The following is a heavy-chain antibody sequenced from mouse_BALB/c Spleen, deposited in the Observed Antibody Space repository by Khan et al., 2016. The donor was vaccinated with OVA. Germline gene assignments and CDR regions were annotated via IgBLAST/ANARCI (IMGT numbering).Heavy chain of an antibody. V-gene: IGHV1S127*01. CDR1: GYTFTSFW. CDR3: ARGGYGSPFAY. CDR2: IDPSKSET. D-gene: IGHD1-1*01. Sequence: VQLQESGPELVRPGASVKMSCKASGYTFTSFWIHWVKQRPGQGLEWLGMIDPSKSETRLNQKFKDKATLNVDKSSNTAYMQLSRLTSEDSAVYYCARGGYGSPFAYWGQGTLVTVSA. J-gene: IGHJ3*01.